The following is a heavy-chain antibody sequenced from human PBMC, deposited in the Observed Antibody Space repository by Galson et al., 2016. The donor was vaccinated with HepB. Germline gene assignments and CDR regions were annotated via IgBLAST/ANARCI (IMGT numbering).Heavy chain of an antibody. Sequence: SLRLSCAASGFTFRDYAMHWVRQAPGKGLEWVALISSDGSNKYYADSVKGHFTISKDNSKNTLYLQMNSLRAEDTAVYYCARGHYRYFDFWSTYYKRGVDVWGQGTTVTVSS. CDR2: ISSDGSNK. CDR1: GFTFRDYA. J-gene: IGHJ6*02. V-gene: IGHV3-30*04. D-gene: IGHD3-3*01. CDR3: ARGHYRYFDFWSTYYKRGVDV.